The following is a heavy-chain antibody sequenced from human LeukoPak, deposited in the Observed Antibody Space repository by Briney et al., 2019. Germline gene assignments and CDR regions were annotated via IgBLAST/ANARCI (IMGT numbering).Heavy chain of an antibody. V-gene: IGHV1-18*01. J-gene: IGHJ4*02. CDR1: GYTFTSYG. CDR2: ISAYNGNT. D-gene: IGHD1-26*01. Sequence: VASVKVSCKASGYTFTSYGISWVRQAPGQGLEWMGWISAYNGNTNYAQKLQGRVTMTTDTSTSTAHMELRSLRSDDTAVYYCARGSHSGSYTDVDYWGQGTLVTVSS. CDR3: ARGSHSGSYTDVDY.